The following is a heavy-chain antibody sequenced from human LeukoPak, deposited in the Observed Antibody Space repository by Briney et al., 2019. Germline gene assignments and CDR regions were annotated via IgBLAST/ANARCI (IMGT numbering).Heavy chain of an antibody. CDR2: ISASGNT. V-gene: IGHV4-4*09. D-gene: IGHD1-20*01. J-gene: IGHJ4*02. CDR3: ARLIPGTTGLRKNYFDY. Sequence: SETLSLTCTVSGDSISSSYWNWIRQTPGKGLEWIGYISASGNTNYNPSLKSRIIISVDMPKKQFSLKLSSVTAADTAVYYCARLIPGTTGLRKNYFDYWGQGTLVTVSS. CDR1: GDSISSSY.